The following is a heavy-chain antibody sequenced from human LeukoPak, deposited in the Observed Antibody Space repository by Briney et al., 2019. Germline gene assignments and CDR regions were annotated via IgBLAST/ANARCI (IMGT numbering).Heavy chain of an antibody. J-gene: IGHJ4*02. CDR3: ARDSTLRFLEWSGIDY. CDR2: INPNNGGT. D-gene: IGHD3-3*01. V-gene: IGHV1-2*02. Sequence: PRASVKVSCKASGYTFTGYYMHWVRQAPGQGLEWMGWINPNNGGTNYAQKFQGRVTMTRDTSISTAYMELSRLRSDDTAVYYCARDSTLRFLEWSGIDYWGQGTLVTVSS. CDR1: GYTFTGYY.